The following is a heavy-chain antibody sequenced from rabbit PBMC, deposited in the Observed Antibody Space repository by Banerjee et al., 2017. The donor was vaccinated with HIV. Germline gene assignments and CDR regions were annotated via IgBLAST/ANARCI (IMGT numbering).Heavy chain of an antibody. J-gene: IGHJ4*01. CDR2: IGTGSGST. CDR1: GFSFSSGYY. Sequence: QEYLEESGGDLVKPEGSLKLTCSASGFSFSSGYYMCWVRQAPGKGLEWIACIGTGSGSTYYASWAKGRFTISKTSSTTVTLQMTSLTAADTATYFCARGDGYAGYGHNLWGPGTLVTVS. V-gene: IGHV1S45*01. CDR3: ARGDGYAGYGHNL. D-gene: IGHD7-1*01.